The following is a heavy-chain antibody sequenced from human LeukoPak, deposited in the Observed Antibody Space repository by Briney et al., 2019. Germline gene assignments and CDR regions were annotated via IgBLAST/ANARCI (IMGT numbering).Heavy chain of an antibody. D-gene: IGHD3-22*01. CDR1: GFTFSSYG. Sequence: QPGRSLRLSCAASGFTFSSYGMHWVRQAPGKGLEWVAVISYDGSNKYYADSVKGRFTISRDNSKNTLYLQMNSLRAEDTAVYYCAKDLLSSGYYYGDFDYWGQGTLVTVSS. CDR3: AKDLLSSGYYYGDFDY. CDR2: ISYDGSNK. J-gene: IGHJ4*02. V-gene: IGHV3-30*18.